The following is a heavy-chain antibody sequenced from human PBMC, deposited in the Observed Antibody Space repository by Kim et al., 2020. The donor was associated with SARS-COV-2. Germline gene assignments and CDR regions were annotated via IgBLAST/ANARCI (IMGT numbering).Heavy chain of an antibody. CDR1: GGSFSGYY. D-gene: IGHD3-22*01. Sequence: SETLSLTCAVYGGSFSGYYWSWIRQPPGKGLEWIGEINHSGSTNYNPSLKSRVTISVDTSKNQFSLKLSSVTAADTAVYYCARAGDYYDSSGHRVDAFDIWGQGTMVTVSS. CDR3: ARAGDYYDSSGHRVDAFDI. J-gene: IGHJ3*02. V-gene: IGHV4-34*01. CDR2: INHSGST.